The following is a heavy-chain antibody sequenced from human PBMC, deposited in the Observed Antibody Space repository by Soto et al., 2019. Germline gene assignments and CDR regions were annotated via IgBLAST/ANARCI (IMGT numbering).Heavy chain of an antibody. J-gene: IGHJ4*02. CDR2: IKQDGSEK. CDR1: GFTFSSYW. V-gene: IGHV3-7*01. CDR3: AREGSLTWYRYYFDY. D-gene: IGHD6-13*01. Sequence: GGSLRLSCAASGFTFSSYWMSWVRQAPGKGLEWVANIKQDGSEKYYVDSAKGRFTISRDNAKNSLYLQMNSLRAEDTAVYYCAREGSLTWYRYYFDYWGQGTLVTVSS.